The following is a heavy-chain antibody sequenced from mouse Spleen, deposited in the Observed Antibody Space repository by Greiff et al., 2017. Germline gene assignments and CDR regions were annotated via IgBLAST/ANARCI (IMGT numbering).Heavy chain of an antibody. D-gene: IGHD2-14*01. CDR3: ATGRYDGYFDY. V-gene: IGHV1-64*01. CDR2: IHPNSGST. J-gene: IGHJ2*01. CDR1: GYTFTSYW. Sequence: VQLQQPGAELVKPGASVKLSCKASGYTFTSYWMHWVKQRPGQGLEWIGMIHPNSGSTNYNEKFKSKATLTVDTSSSTAYMQLSSLTSEDSAVYYCATGRYDGYFDYWGQGTTLTVSS.